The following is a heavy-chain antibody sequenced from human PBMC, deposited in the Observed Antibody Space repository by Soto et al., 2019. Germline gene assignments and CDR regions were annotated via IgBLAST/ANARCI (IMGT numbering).Heavy chain of an antibody. CDR3: ARDLLHYDFWSGYSAYFYYGMDV. Sequence: PGGSLRLSCSASGFTFSSYEMNWVRQAPGKGLEWVSYISDSGRTIYYADSVKGRFTVSRDDAQNPVYLQMDSLRAEDTAVYYCARDLLHYDFWSGYSAYFYYGMDVWGPGTTVTVSS. CDR2: ISDSGRTI. V-gene: IGHV3-48*03. D-gene: IGHD3-3*01. J-gene: IGHJ6*02. CDR1: GFTFSSYE.